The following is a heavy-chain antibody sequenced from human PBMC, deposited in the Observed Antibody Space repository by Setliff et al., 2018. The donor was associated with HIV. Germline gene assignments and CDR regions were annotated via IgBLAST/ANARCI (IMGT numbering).Heavy chain of an antibody. V-gene: IGHV3-11*01. CDR1: GFTFSDDY. CDR3: ARVMEDCINGNCYVFDC. Sequence: PGESLTISCAASGFTFSDDYMSWIRQIPGKGLEWVSYISGSGSVIFYADSVKGRFTISRDNAKNSLYLQMNSLRAEDTAVYYCARVMEDCINGNCYVFDCWGQGTLVTVSS. J-gene: IGHJ4*02. CDR2: ISGSGSVI. D-gene: IGHD2-15*01.